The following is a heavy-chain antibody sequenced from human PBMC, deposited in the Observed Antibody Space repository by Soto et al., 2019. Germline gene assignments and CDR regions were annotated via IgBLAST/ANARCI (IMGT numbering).Heavy chain of an antibody. CDR1: GFTFSSYN. D-gene: IGHD3-3*01. J-gene: IGHJ4*02. Sequence: GGSLRLSCAASGFTFSSYNMNWVRQAPGKGLEWVSSISRDSTYMYYADSVRGRFTISRDNAKKSVFLQMDSLSGDDTAVYYCARDPYDCWSGPDYWGQGILVTVSS. CDR2: ISRDSTYM. V-gene: IGHV3-21*01. CDR3: ARDPYDCWSGPDY.